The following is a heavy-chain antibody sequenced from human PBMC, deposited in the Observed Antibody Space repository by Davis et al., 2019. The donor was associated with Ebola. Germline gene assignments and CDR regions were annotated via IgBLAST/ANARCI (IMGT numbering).Heavy chain of an antibody. V-gene: IGHV4-4*07. CDR2: IYTSGST. CDR1: GGSISSYY. J-gene: IGHJ4*02. CDR3: ARVGSLLTAFDS. D-gene: IGHD3-10*01. Sequence: SETLSLTCTVSGGSISSYYWSWIRQPAGKGLEWIGRIYTSGSTNYNPSLKSRVTISVDTSRNQFSLKLSSVTAADTALYYCARVGSLLTAFDSWGQGTLVTVSS.